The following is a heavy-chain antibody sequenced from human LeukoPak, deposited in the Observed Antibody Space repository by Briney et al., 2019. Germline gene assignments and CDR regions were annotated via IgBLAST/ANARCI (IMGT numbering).Heavy chain of an antibody. CDR2: IYSGGST. D-gene: IGHD3-9*01. V-gene: IGHV3-53*01. CDR3: ARGGLRYFDWLRFDY. Sequence: GGSLRLSCAASGFTVSSNYMSWVRQAPGKGLEWVSVIYSGGSTYYADSVKSRFTISRDNSKNTLYLQMNSLRAEDTAVYYCARGGLRYFDWLRFDYWGQGTLVTVSS. CDR1: GFTVSSNY. J-gene: IGHJ4*02.